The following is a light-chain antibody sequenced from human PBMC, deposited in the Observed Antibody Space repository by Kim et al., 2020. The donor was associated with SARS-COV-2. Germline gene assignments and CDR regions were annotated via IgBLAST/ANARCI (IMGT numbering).Light chain of an antibody. CDR3: SSHTTSSTYV. J-gene: IGLJ1*01. CDR1: SNDVGAYTS. CDR2: EDT. V-gene: IGLV2-14*01. Sequence: GQCITVTSEGTSNDVGAYTSVSCNQQHQAAAPNLSFSEDTQRASGVSSRFSGSQSGNTASLTISGLRAEDETDYYCSSHTTSSTYVFGSGTKVTVL.